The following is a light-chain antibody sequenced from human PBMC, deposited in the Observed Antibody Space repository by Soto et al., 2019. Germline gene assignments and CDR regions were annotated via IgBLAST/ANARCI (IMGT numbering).Light chain of an antibody. CDR1: SSDVGGYNY. J-gene: IGLJ2*01. CDR3: SSYTSSSTLVV. CDR2: DXX. Sequence: QSVLTQPASVSGSPGQSITISCTGTSSDVGGYNYVSWYQQHPGKAPKLMIYDXXXXXXXXXXXXXXSKSGNTASLTISGXXXEXXXXXXCSSYTSSSTLVVFGGGTKLTVL. V-gene: IGLV2-14*01.